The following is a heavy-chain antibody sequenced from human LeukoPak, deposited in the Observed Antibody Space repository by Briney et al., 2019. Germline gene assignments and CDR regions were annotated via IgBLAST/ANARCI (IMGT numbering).Heavy chain of an antibody. CDR1: GFTFSSYA. CDR2: ISGSGGST. Sequence: GGSLRLSCAASGFTFSSYAMSWVRQAPGKGLGWVSAISGSGGSTYYADSVKGRFTISRDNSKNTLYLQMNSLRAEDTAVYYCAKAPYQLLKKGYFDYWGQGTLVTVSS. V-gene: IGHV3-23*01. D-gene: IGHD2-2*01. CDR3: AKAPYQLLKKGYFDY. J-gene: IGHJ4*02.